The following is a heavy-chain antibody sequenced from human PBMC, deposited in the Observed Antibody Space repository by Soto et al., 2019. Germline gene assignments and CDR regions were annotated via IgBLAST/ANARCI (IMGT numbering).Heavy chain of an antibody. D-gene: IGHD3-3*01. J-gene: IGHJ5*02. CDR3: ARVAYNEISDFLSKWFDP. V-gene: IGHV4-61*01. Sequence: QVHLQESGPGLVKPSETLSLTCTVSGGSVSSGIYYWSWIRQPPGKGLELIGYIYYSGSTNYNPSLKSRVTISVDTSKNQFSLKLSSVTTAATAVYYCARVAYNEISDFLSKWFDPWGQGILVTVSS. CDR2: IYYSGST. CDR1: GGSVSSGIYY.